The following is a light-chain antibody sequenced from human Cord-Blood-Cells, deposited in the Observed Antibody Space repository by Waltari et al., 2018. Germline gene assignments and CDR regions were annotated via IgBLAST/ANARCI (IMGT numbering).Light chain of an antibody. CDR1: QSVRSSY. V-gene: IGKV3-20*01. J-gene: IGKJ2*01. Sequence: EIVLTHSPGTLSLSPGERATLSCRASQSVRSSYLAWYQQKPGQAPRLLIYGASSRATGIPDRFSGSGSGTDFTLTISRLEPEDFAVYYCQQYGSTFMYTFGQGTKLEIK. CDR3: QQYGSTFMYT. CDR2: GAS.